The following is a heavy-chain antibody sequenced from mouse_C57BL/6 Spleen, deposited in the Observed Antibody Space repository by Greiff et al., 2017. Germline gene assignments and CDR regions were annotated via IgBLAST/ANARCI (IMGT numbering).Heavy chain of an antibody. CDR2: ISDGGSYT. D-gene: IGHD2-5*01. Sequence: EVQLQESGGGLVKPGGSLKLSCAASGFTFSSYAMSWVRQTPEKRLEWVATISDGGSYTYYPDNVKGRFTISRDNAKNNLYLQMSHLKSEDTAMYYCASYSNYFDYWGQGTTLTGSS. CDR1: GFTFSSYA. V-gene: IGHV5-4*01. J-gene: IGHJ2*01. CDR3: ASYSNYFDY.